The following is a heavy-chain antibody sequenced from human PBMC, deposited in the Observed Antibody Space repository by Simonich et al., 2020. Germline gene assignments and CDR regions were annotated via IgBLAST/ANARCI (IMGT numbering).Heavy chain of an antibody. CDR3: ARANERDY. CDR1: GFTFISYS. D-gene: IGHD1-1*01. J-gene: IGHJ4*02. Sequence: EVQLVESGGGLVKPGGSLRLSCSASGFTFISYSMNWVRQAPGKGVEWVSSISSSSSYIYYADSVKGRFTISRDNAKNSLYLQMNSLRAEDTAVYYCARANERDYWGQGTLVTVSS. CDR2: ISSSSSYI. V-gene: IGHV3-21*01.